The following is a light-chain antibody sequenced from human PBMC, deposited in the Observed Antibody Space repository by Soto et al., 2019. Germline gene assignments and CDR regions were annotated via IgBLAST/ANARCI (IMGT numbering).Light chain of an antibody. CDR3: ATWDNSLSSVI. Sequence: QSVLTQPPSVSAAPGQRVNISCSGSSSNIGNDYVSWYQQVPGTAPKLLIYDNDKRPSGITDRISGSKSGTSATLGITGLQTVDEADYHCATWDNSLSSVIFGGGTKLTVL. J-gene: IGLJ2*01. CDR2: DND. CDR1: SSNIGNDY. V-gene: IGLV1-51*01.